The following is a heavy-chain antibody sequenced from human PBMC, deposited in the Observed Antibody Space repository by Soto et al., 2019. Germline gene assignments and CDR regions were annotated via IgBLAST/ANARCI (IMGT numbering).Heavy chain of an antibody. CDR1: GFTFRSYW. CDR3: ANMDYGDYGTGAFDI. Sequence: EVQLVESGGGLVQPGGSLRLSCAASGFTFRSYWMSWVRQTPGKGLEWVANIKQDGSENYDVDSVKGRFTISRDNAENSLYLQMNSLIVDDTAVYYCANMDYGDYGTGAFDIWGQGTMVTVSS. J-gene: IGHJ3*02. CDR2: IKQDGSEN. V-gene: IGHV3-7*01. D-gene: IGHD4-17*01.